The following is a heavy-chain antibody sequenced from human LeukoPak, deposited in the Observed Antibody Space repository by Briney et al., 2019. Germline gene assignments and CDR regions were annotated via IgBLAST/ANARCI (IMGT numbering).Heavy chain of an antibody. CDR2: ISRSTRIL. CDR3: ARREYDAFDI. V-gene: IGHV3-11*01. Sequence: GGSLRLSCAASGVTFSEDYMNWIRQAPGKGLEWIAYISRSTRILYYADSVRGRVTISRDNAKKSLYLQMNSLTVEDTAMYYCARREYDAFDIWGQGTMVTVSS. CDR1: GVTFSEDY. D-gene: IGHD3-10*01. J-gene: IGHJ3*02.